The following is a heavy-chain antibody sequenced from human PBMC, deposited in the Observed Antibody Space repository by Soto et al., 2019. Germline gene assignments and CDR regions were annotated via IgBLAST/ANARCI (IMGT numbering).Heavy chain of an antibody. V-gene: IGHV3-74*01. CDR3: ARDPVVPAARFDY. J-gene: IGHJ4*02. Sequence: EVQLVESGGGLVQPGGSLRLSCAASGFTFSSYWMHWVRQAPGKGLVWVSRINSDGSSTSYADSVKGRFTISRDNAKNALYLQMNSLRAEDTAVYYCARDPVVPAARFDYWGQGTLVTVSS. D-gene: IGHD2-2*01. CDR1: GFTFSSYW. CDR2: INSDGSST.